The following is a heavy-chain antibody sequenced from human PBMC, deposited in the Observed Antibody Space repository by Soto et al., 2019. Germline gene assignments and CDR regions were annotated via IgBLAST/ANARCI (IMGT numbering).Heavy chain of an antibody. V-gene: IGHV3-23*01. CDR2: ISGSGGST. J-gene: IGHJ4*02. Sequence: GGSLILSCAASGFTFISYAMSWVRQAPGKGLEWVSAISGSGGSTYYADSVKGRFTISRDNSKNTLYLQMNSLRAEDTAVYYCAKDRQAVTKVRGVIITPPSDWGQGTLVTVSS. CDR1: GFTFISYA. CDR3: AKDRQAVTKVRGVIITPPSD. D-gene: IGHD3-10*01.